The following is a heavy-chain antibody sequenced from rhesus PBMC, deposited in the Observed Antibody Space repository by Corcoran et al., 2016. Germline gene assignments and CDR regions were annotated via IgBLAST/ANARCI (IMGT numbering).Heavy chain of an antibody. CDR2: ISGSRGRN. CDR1: GYSLSSGYY. V-gene: IGHV4-99*02. J-gene: IGHJ4*01. D-gene: IGHD5-12*01. CDR3: AGGTWIQIPDY. Sequence: QVQLQESGPGLVKPSETLSLTFAVSGYSLSSGYYLCWIRQPPGKGLEYIGYISGSRGRNSYNTTLKSRVTSSKDTSKDKFSLKLSSGTAADTAGYYCAGGTWIQIPDYWGQGVLVTVSS.